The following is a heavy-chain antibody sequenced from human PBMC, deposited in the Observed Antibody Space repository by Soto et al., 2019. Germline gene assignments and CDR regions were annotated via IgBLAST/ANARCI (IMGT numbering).Heavy chain of an antibody. J-gene: IGHJ4*02. CDR1: GFTFSSYW. CDR2: INSDGSST. Sequence: EVQLVESGGGLVQPGGSLRLSCAASGFTFSSYWMHWVRQAPGKGLVWVSRINSDGSSTSYADSVKGRFTISRDNAKNTLYLQMNRLRAEDTALYSCARERQQLVAFDYRGQGTLVTVSS. D-gene: IGHD6-13*01. CDR3: ARERQQLVAFDY. V-gene: IGHV3-74*01.